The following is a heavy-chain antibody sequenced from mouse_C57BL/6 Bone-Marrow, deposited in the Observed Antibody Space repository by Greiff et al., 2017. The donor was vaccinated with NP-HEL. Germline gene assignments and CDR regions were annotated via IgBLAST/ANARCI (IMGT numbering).Heavy chain of an antibody. CDR3: ARSPRWLLGNFDY. D-gene: IGHD2-3*01. J-gene: IGHJ2*01. Sequence: VQLQQSGPGLVQPSQSLSITCTVSGFSLTSYGVHWVRQSPGKGLEWLGVIWSGGSTDYNAAFISRLSISKDNSESQVFFKMNSLQADETTIYYWARSPRWLLGNFDYWGQGTTLTVSS. V-gene: IGHV2-2*01. CDR1: GFSLTSYG. CDR2: IWSGGST.